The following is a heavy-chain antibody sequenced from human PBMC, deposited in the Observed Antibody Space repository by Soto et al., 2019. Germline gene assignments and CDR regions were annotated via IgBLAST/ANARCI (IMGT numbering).Heavy chain of an antibody. CDR1: GGAISGYY. CDR3: ARGQRFSDSFDP. CDR2: IYSSGGT. J-gene: IGHJ5*02. D-gene: IGHD3-3*01. Sequence: NPSETLSLTCTVSGGAISGYYWTWIRQSAGKGLEWIGRIYSSGGTKYDPSLKSRVTMSLDTSKNQFSLRLSSVTAADTAVSYCARGQRFSDSFDPWGQGTLVTVSS. V-gene: IGHV4-4*07.